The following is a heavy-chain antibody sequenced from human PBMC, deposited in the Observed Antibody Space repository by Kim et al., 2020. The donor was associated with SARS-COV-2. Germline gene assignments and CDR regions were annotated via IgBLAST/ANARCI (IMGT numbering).Heavy chain of an antibody. V-gene: IGHV4-30-4*01. CDR3: AGDTVRGVIITRAFDH. Sequence: SETLSLTCSVSGASISSGDYYWTWVRQTPGKALEWIGNVHHSGSTYYNPSLKSRITISIDTSKNQFSLKLTSMTAADTAVYYCAGDTVRGVIITRAFDHWGQGALDTVSS. CDR2: VHHSGST. CDR1: GASISSGDYY. D-gene: IGHD3-10*02. J-gene: IGHJ4*02.